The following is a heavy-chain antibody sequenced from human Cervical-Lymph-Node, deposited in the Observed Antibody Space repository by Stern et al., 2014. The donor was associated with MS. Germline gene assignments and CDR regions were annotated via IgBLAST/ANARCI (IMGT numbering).Heavy chain of an antibody. Sequence: EVQLVESGGGLVKPGGSLRLSCAASGFTFSYAWMSWVRQAPGKGLPWVGRIKSKTDGGTTDYAAPVKGRFTISRDDSKNTLYLEMNSLKTEDTAVYYCTRLNYFDSSGYAYYYYGMDVWGQGTTVTVSS. V-gene: IGHV3-15*01. CDR1: GFTFSYAW. D-gene: IGHD3-22*01. J-gene: IGHJ6*02. CDR2: IKSKTDGGTT. CDR3: TRLNYFDSSGYAYYYYGMDV.